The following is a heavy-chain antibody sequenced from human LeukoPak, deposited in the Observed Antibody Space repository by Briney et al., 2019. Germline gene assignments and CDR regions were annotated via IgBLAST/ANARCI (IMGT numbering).Heavy chain of an antibody. J-gene: IGHJ4*02. CDR2: ISGSGGST. V-gene: IGHV3-23*01. CDR1: GFTFSSYA. CDR3: AKGPAILTGSGDY. D-gene: IGHD3-9*01. Sequence: GGSLRRSCAASGFTFSSYAMSWVRQAPGKGLEWVSAISGSGGSTYYADSVKGRFTISRDNSKNTLYLQMNSLRAEDTAVYYCAKGPAILTGSGDYWGQGTLVTVSS.